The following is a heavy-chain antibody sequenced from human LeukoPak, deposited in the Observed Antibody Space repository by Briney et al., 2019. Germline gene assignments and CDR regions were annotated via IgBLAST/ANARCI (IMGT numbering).Heavy chain of an antibody. Sequence: ASVKVSCKASGGTFSSYAISWVRQAPGQGLEWMGRIIPIFGTANYAQKFQGRVTITTDESTSTAYMELSSLRSEDTAVYYCARGRPYCSGGSCYRRFDYWGQGTLVTVSS. CDR1: GGTFSSYA. CDR3: ARGRPYCSGGSCYRRFDY. V-gene: IGHV1-69*05. D-gene: IGHD2-15*01. CDR2: IIPIFGTA. J-gene: IGHJ4*02.